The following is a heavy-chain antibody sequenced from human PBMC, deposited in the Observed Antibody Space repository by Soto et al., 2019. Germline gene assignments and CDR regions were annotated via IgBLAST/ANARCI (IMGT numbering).Heavy chain of an antibody. CDR3: ARDLWGYCGTDCYPLDV. D-gene: IGHD2-21*02. CDR2: FYYSEST. Sequence: PSETLSLTCPVSGGSISSGPYSWGWIRQPPGEGLEWIGTFYYSESTYYNPSLESRVTISGDTSKNQFSLKLNSVTAADTAVYYCARDLWGYCGTDCYPLDVWGQGTTVTVSS. V-gene: IGHV4-39*07. CDR1: GGSISSGPYS. J-gene: IGHJ6*02.